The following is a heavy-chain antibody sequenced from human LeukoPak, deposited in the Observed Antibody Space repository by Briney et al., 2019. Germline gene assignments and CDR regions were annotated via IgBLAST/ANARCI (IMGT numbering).Heavy chain of an antibody. Sequence: KGVGTLRLSRAASGFTLSDYYMSWIRQAPGKGLEWVSYISSSGSTIYYADSVKGRFTISRDNAKNSLYLQMNSLRAEDTAVYYCARAGYYGSGSDYWGQGTLVTVSS. CDR1: GFTLSDYY. D-gene: IGHD3-10*01. CDR3: ARAGYYGSGSDY. J-gene: IGHJ4*02. V-gene: IGHV3-11*01. CDR2: ISSSGSTI.